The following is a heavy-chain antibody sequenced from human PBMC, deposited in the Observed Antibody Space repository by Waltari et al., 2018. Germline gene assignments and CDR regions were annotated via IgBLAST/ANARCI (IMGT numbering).Heavy chain of an antibody. CDR3: ARDRGRGLYLDS. CDR1: GDPISCSFW. V-gene: IGHV4-4*02. D-gene: IGHD5-12*01. J-gene: IGHJ4*02. Sequence: QVQLQESGPGLVKPSGTLSVTCAVPGDPISCSFWWSWVRQTPGKGLEWIGQIHGSGRINYHPSLESRVTVSRDTSNNQFSLKLTSATAADTAVYFCARDRGRGLYLDSWGQGILVTVSP. CDR2: IHGSGRI.